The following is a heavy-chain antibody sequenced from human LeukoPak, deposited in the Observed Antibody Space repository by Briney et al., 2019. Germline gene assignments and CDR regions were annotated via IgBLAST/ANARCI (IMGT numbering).Heavy chain of an antibody. Sequence: GGSLRLSSAAPGLTFSNYAMSWVRQAPGMGLEWVSAISGSSGNTDYADSVEGRFTISRDNSKNMLYLQMNILRAEDTAIYYCAKDLISSTNYYLDCWGQGTLVTVSS. D-gene: IGHD2-2*01. CDR3: AKDLISSTNYYLDC. CDR2: ISGSSGNT. CDR1: GLTFSNYA. J-gene: IGHJ4*02. V-gene: IGHV3-23*01.